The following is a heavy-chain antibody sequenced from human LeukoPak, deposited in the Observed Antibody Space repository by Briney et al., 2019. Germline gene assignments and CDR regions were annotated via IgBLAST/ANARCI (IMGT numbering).Heavy chain of an antibody. CDR3: ARVSVTPYYYSMDV. D-gene: IGHD5-18*01. Sequence: GGSLRLSCAASGFTFSSYSMNWVRQAPGKGLEWVSSVSSSSSYIYYADSVKGRFTISRDNAKNSLYLQMNSLRAEDTAVYYCARVSVTPYYYSMDVWGQGTTVTVSS. J-gene: IGHJ6*02. CDR1: GFTFSSYS. V-gene: IGHV3-21*01. CDR2: VSSSSSYI.